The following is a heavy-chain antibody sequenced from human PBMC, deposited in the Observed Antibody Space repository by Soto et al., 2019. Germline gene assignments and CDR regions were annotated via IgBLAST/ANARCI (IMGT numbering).Heavy chain of an antibody. CDR3: AKTYGFLGGYYFDY. J-gene: IGHJ4*02. Sequence: QVQLVQSGAEVKKPGASVKVSCEASGYTFPNYYIHWVRQAPGQGLEWMAVINPSGGSTRYAQKFQGRVTMTRDTSTSTVYMELSSLRSEYTAVYYCAKTYGFLGGYYFDYWGQGTLVTVSS. V-gene: IGHV1-46*01. CDR1: GYTFPNYY. CDR2: INPSGGST. D-gene: IGHD3-16*01.